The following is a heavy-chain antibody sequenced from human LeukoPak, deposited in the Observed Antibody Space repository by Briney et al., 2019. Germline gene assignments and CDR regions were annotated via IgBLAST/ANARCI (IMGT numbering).Heavy chain of an antibody. CDR2: LHPNNGAT. V-gene: IGHV1-2*02. J-gene: IGHJ4*02. D-gene: IGHD3-10*01. CDR1: GYTFTGSGWY. Sequence: ASVKVSCKASGYTFTGSGWYLYWLRQAPGQGLECVGWLHPNNGATGYAQKFQGRVAMTTDTSISTAYMVLSRLRPDDTAIYYCARDGPAQMVDFDYWGQGTLVTVSS. CDR3: ARDGPAQMVDFDY.